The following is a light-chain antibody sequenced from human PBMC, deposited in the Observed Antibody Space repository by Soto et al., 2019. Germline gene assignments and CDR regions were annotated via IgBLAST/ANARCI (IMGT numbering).Light chain of an antibody. J-gene: IGLJ2*01. CDR3: QAWDDTTAKV. CDR2: QDT. V-gene: IGLV3-1*01. Sequence: SSELTQPPSVSVSPRQTASISCSGDSLGDKYASWYQQKPGLPPVLIIYQDTKRPSGIPERFSGSNSGNTATLTISGTQAVDEAVYYCQAWDDTTAKVFGGGTKVTVL. CDR1: SLGDKY.